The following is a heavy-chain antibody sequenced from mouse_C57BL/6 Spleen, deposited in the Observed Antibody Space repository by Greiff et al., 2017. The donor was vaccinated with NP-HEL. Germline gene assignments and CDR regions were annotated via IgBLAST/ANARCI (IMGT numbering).Heavy chain of an antibody. J-gene: IGHJ2*01. Sequence: EVMLVESGGGLVQPKGSLKLSCAASGFTFNTYAMHWVRQAPGKGLEWVARIRSKSSNYATYYADSVKDRFTISRDDSQSMLYLQMNNLKTEDTAMYYCVREGYYGSSHYFDYWGQGTTLTVSS. CDR2: IRSKSSNYAT. V-gene: IGHV10-3*01. CDR1: GFTFNTYA. CDR3: VREGYYGSSHYFDY. D-gene: IGHD1-1*01.